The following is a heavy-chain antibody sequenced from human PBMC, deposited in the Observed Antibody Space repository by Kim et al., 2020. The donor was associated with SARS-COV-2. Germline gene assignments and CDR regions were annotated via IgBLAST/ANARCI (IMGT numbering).Heavy chain of an antibody. CDR1: GFTFITYS. J-gene: IGHJ6*02. CDR3: AREGGEYYYDRGGMDV. Sequence: GGSLRLSCAASGFTFITYSMNWVRQAPGKGLEWVSSISSSGAYIFYADSVKGRFTISRDNAKNSLYLQMNSLRAEDTAVYYCAREGGEYYYDRGGMDVWGQGTTVTVSS. D-gene: IGHD3-22*01. CDR2: ISSSGAYI. V-gene: IGHV3-21*01.